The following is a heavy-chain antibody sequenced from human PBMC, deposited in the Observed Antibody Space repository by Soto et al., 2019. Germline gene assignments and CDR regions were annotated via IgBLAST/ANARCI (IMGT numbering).Heavy chain of an antibody. CDR1: GFTFSSFG. V-gene: IGHV3-30*18. CDR2: ILYDGSTK. D-gene: IGHD2-15*01. J-gene: IGHJ4*02. Sequence: PGVSLRLSCAASGFTFSSFGMYWVRQAPGKGLEWVAAILYDGSTKYYRDSVKGRFTVSRDNSNNTSYLQMNSLRAEDTAMYYCAKSRLGYCSGSSCYSFDYWGQGT. CDR3: AKSRLGYCSGSSCYSFDY.